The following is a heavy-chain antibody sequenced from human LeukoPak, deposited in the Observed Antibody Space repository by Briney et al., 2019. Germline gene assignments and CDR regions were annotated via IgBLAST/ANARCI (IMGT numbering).Heavy chain of an antibody. V-gene: IGHV3-53*01. CDR1: GFSVSSNS. CDR3: ARVLAAIALRDYHYVDV. CDR2: IYSRDVT. J-gene: IGHJ6*03. Sequence: GGSLRLSCAASGFSVSSNSMSWVRQAPGQGLECVSIIYSRDVTSYADSVKDRFTISRDSDKNTLFLQMDSLRSDDTAVYYCARVLAAIALRDYHYVDVWGKGTTVTVSS. D-gene: IGHD6-19*01.